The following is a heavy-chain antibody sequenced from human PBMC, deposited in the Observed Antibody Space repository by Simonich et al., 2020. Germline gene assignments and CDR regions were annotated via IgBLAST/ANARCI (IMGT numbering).Heavy chain of an antibody. CDR3: ARGALTGDYYYMDV. CDR1: GYTFTGYY. CDR2: INPNRGGT. Sequence: QVQLVQSGAEVKKPGASVKVSCKASGYTFTGYYMHWVRQAPGQGLEWMGGINPNRGGTNYAQKCQGRVTMTRDTSISTAYMELSRLRSDDTAVYYCARGALTGDYYYMDVWGKGTTVTVSS. V-gene: IGHV1-2*02. D-gene: IGHD7-27*01. J-gene: IGHJ6*03.